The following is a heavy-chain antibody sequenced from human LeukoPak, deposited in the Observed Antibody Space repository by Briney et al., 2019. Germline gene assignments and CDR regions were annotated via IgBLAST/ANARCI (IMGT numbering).Heavy chain of an antibody. Sequence: GASVKVSCKASEYTFTSYDINWVRQATGQGLEWMGWMNANSGNTGYAQKFQGRVTMTRNTSISTAYMELSSLRSEDTAVYYCARGEWSRITMIKGVFQHWGQGTLVTVSS. J-gene: IGHJ1*01. V-gene: IGHV1-8*01. CDR1: EYTFTSYD. D-gene: IGHD3-22*01. CDR3: ARGEWSRITMIKGVFQH. CDR2: MNANSGNT.